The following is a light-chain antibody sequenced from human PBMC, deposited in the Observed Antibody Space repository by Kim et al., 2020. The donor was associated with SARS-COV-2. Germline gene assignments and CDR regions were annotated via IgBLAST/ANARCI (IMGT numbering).Light chain of an antibody. CDR2: SNN. J-gene: IGLJ2*01. Sequence: VTISCSGISSNIGSNTVNWYQQRPGTAPKLLIYSNNQRPSGVPDRFSGSKSGTSASLAISGLQSEDEADYYCAAWDDSLNGPGVVFGGGTQLTVL. V-gene: IGLV1-44*01. CDR3: AAWDDSLNGPGVV. CDR1: SSNIGSNT.